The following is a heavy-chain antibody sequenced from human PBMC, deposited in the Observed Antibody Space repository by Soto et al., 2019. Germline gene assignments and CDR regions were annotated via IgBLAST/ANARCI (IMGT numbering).Heavy chain of an antibody. V-gene: IGHV3-66*01. CDR3: ARDTYDDY. D-gene: IGHD3-3*01. J-gene: IGHJ4*02. Sequence: EVQLVKSGGGLVKPGGSLRLSCAASGVTVSNNYMSWVRQAPGKGLEWVSVIYSGGRTYYADSVKGRFIISRDSSKNTLYLQMNSLRAEDTAVYYCARDTYDDYRGQGTVVTVSS. CDR2: IYSGGRT. CDR1: GVTVSNNY.